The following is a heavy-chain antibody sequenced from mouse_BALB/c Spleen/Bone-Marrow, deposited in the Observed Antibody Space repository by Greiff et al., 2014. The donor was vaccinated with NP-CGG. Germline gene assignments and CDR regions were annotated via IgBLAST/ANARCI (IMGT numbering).Heavy chain of an antibody. J-gene: IGHJ2*01. D-gene: IGHD2-13*01. CDR1: GYTFTNYD. Sequence: VQLVESGTELVKPGSSVKLSCKASGYTFTNYDINWVRQRPEQGLEWIGWIFPGDGSPKYNEKFKDKATLTTDKSSTTAFMQLSRLTSEDSAVYFCARGDYNYYFDYWGQGTTLTVSS. V-gene: IGHV1-85*01. CDR3: ARGDYNYYFDY. CDR2: IFPGDGSP.